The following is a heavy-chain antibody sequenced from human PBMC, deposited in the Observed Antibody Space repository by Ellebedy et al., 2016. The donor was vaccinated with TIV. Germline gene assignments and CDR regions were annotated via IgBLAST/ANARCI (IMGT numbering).Heavy chain of an antibody. D-gene: IGHD1-1*01. V-gene: IGHV4-59*01. CDR3: ERERFWGNWRYKGNWLDP. J-gene: IGHJ5*02. Sequence: SETLSLTCTVSGSSISASSWTWIRQAPGKGLEWVAYIHYSGSIDYSPSLKSRLTVSRDTSKNEVYLRVTSVTAADTAVYYCERERFWGNWRYKGNWLDPWGQGTLVTVSS. CDR1: GSSISASS. CDR2: IHYSGSI.